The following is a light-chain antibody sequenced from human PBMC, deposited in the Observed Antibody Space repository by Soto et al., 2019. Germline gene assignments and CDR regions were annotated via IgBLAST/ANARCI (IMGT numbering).Light chain of an antibody. CDR2: EVS. V-gene: IGLV2-8*01. CDR3: TSYVGSTIWV. Sequence: QSALTQPPSASGSPGQSVTISCTGTSSDVGAYKYVSWYQQYPGKAPKLMIYEVSKRPSGVPDRFSGSKSGNTASLTVSGLQAEDEADYSCTSYVGSTIWVFGGGPKLTAL. J-gene: IGLJ3*02. CDR1: SSDVGAYKY.